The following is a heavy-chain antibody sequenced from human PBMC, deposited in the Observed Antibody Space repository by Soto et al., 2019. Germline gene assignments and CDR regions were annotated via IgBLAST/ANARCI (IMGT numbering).Heavy chain of an antibody. CDR2: INHSGST. D-gene: IGHD6-13*01. CDR1: GGSFSGYY. V-gene: IGHV4-34*01. J-gene: IGHJ5*02. CDR3: ARRRHGSSWVWFDP. Sequence: QVQLQQWGAGLLKPSETLSLTCAVYGGSFSGYYWSWIRQPPWKGLEWIGEINHSGSTNYNPSLKSRVTISVDTSKNQCSLKLSSVTAADTAVYYCARRRHGSSWVWFDPWGQGTLVTVSS.